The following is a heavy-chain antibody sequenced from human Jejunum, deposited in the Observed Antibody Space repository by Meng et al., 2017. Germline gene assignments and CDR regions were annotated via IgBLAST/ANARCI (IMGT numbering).Heavy chain of an antibody. D-gene: IGHD6-13*01. J-gene: IGHJ4*02. V-gene: IGHV3-23*01. CDR3: AKLLAASFRQEAYFDY. CDR1: GFSFSSNA. CDR2: ISAGSAGT. Sequence: GGSLRLSCAASGFSFSSNAMAWVRQAAGKGLEWVSAISAGSAGTYYIDSVKGRFTISRDNSKNTVYLQMNSLRAEDTAMYYCAKLLAASFRQEAYFDYWGQGTLVTVSS.